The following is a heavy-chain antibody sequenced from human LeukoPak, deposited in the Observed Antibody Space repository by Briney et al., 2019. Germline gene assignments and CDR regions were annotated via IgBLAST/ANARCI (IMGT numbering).Heavy chain of an antibody. J-gene: IGHJ4*02. CDR2: IIPIFGTA. V-gene: IGHV1-69*13. CDR1: GYTFPSYF. D-gene: IGHD3-22*01. CDR3: VRGWDYDSGGRPTAYVY. Sequence: ASVKVSCKASGYTFPSYFMHWVRQAPGQGLEWMGGIIPIFGTANYAQKFQGKVTITADESTNTAYMELSSLRSEDTAVYYCVRGWDYDSGGRPTAYVYWGQGTLVSVSS.